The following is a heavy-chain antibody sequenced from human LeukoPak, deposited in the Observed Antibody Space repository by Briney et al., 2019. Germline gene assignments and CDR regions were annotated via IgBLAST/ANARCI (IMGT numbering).Heavy chain of an antibody. Sequence: SETLSLTCTVSGGSISSSRYYWSWIRQPAGKGLEWIGSIYHSGSTYYNPSLKSRVTISVDTSKNQFSLKLSSVTAADTAVYYCARVYGSGSPEPFDYWGQGTLVTVSS. V-gene: IGHV4-39*07. CDR3: ARVYGSGSPEPFDY. J-gene: IGHJ4*02. CDR2: IYHSGST. CDR1: GGSISSSRYY. D-gene: IGHD3-10*01.